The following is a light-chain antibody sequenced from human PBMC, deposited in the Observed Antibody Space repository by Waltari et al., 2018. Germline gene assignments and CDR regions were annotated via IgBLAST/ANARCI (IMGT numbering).Light chain of an antibody. V-gene: IGKV4-1*01. CDR1: PRVLYSSHNKDY. J-gene: IGKJ4*01. CDR2: WAS. Sequence: DIVMTQSPDSLAVSLCGRATRNCKSSPRVLYSSHNKDYLAWYQQKPGQPPKLLIYWASTRESGVPDRFSGSGSGTDFTLTISSLQAEDVAVYYCQQYYSTPLTFGGGTKVEIK. CDR3: QQYYSTPLT.